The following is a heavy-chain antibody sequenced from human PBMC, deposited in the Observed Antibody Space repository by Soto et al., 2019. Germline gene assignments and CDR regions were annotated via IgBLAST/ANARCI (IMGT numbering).Heavy chain of an antibody. CDR3: ASSSFWSGYTYDAFDI. CDR2: ISNSSSYI. D-gene: IGHD3-3*01. V-gene: IGHV3-21*01. CDR1: GFTFSSYS. J-gene: IGHJ3*02. Sequence: PGGSLRLSCAASGFTFSSYSMNWVRQAPGKGLEWVSSISNSSSYIYYADSVKGRFTISRDNAKNSLYLQMNSLRAEDTAVYYCASSSFWSGYTYDAFDIWGQGTMVTVSS.